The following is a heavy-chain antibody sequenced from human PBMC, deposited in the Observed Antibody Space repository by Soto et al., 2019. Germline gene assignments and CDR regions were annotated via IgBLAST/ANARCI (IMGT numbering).Heavy chain of an antibody. CDR1: GYSFTSYW. V-gene: IGHV5-10-1*01. CDR2: IDPSDSYT. J-gene: IGHJ6*02. CDR3: ASRKVVVADYYYYYGMDV. D-gene: IGHD2-15*01. Sequence: EVQLVQSGAEVKKPGESLRISCKGSGYSFTSYWISWVRQMPGKGLEWMGRIDPSDSYTNYSPSFQGHVTISADKSISTAYLQWSSLKASDTAMYYCASRKVVVADYYYYYGMDVWGQGTTVTVSS.